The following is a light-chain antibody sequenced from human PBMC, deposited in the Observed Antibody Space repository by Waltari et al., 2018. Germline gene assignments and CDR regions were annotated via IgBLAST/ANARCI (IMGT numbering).Light chain of an antibody. CDR2: DLN. CDR1: NSDTGGYNF. CDR3: SSYTTSSTLV. J-gene: IGLJ2*01. V-gene: IGLV2-14*03. Sequence: QSALTQPASVSGSPGQSITISCTGSNSDTGGYNFVSWYQQHPGKAPKLMIYDLNKRPSGVSNRFSASKSGKTASLTISGLQAEDEANYYCSSYTTSSTLVFGGGTKVTVL.